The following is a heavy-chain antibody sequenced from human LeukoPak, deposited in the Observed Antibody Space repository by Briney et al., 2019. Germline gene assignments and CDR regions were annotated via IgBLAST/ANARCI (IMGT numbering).Heavy chain of an antibody. V-gene: IGHV3-30-3*01. CDR2: ISHDEIEK. CDR1: RFTFKNYA. CDR3: AKDFDWLSPGGY. J-gene: IGHJ4*02. Sequence: GRSRRLSCLASRFTFKNYAMHWVRQAPGKGLEWVALISHDEIEKRYADSVRGRLSVSRDNSENTLYLQMNSLRPDDTAVYYCAKDFDWLSPGGYWGQGTLVTVSS. D-gene: IGHD3-9*01.